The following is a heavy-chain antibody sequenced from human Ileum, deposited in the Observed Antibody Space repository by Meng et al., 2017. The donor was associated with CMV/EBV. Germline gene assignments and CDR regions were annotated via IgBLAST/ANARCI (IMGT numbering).Heavy chain of an antibody. CDR1: GFIFTNAW. CDR3: TTGRAH. V-gene: IGHV3-15*01. Sequence: EVQLVESGGGLVKPGESLRLSCAASGFIFTNAWMSWVRQAPGKGLEWVGRIKAKADGGTTEYPAPVKGRFTISRDDSKNTLFLQMNSLKTEDTAVYYCTTGRAHWGQGTLVTVSS. CDR2: IKAKADGGTT. J-gene: IGHJ4*02.